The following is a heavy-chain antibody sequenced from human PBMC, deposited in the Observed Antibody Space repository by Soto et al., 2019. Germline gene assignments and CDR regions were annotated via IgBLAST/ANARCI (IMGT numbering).Heavy chain of an antibody. CDR1: GFTFSSYG. J-gene: IGHJ4*02. CDR2: IWYGGSDK. CDR3: ARAGLLLDY. D-gene: IGHD1-26*01. V-gene: IGHV3-33*01. Sequence: QVQLVESGGGVVQPGRSLRLSCAASGFTFSSYGMHWVRQAPGKGLEWVAVIWYGGSDKYYADSVKGRFTISRDNSKNTVYLQMNSLSAEDSDVYSCARAGLLLDYWGQGTLVTVSS.